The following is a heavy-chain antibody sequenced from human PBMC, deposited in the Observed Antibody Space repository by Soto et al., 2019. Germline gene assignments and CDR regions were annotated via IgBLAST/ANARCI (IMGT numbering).Heavy chain of an antibody. CDR1: GYSFTSYW. Sequence: PGESLKISCKGSGYSFTSYWNGWVRQMPGKGLEWMGIIYPGDSDTRYSPSFQGQVTISADKSISTAYLQWSSLKASDTAMYYCARSNPVKGAYYYYGMDVWGQGTTVTVSS. CDR3: ARSNPVKGAYYYYGMDV. J-gene: IGHJ6*02. V-gene: IGHV5-51*01. CDR2: IYPGDSDT.